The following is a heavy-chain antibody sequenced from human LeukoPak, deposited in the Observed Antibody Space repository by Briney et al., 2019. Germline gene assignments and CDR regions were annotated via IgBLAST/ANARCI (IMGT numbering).Heavy chain of an antibody. CDR1: GFSFSSYD. Sequence: PGGSLRLSCAASGFSFSSYDMHWGRHATGEGLEWVSAIGTAGDTYYPGSVKGRLTISRENAKNSLYLQMNSLRAGDTAVYYCGRGHPGEDYFDYWGQGTLVTVSS. V-gene: IGHV3-13*01. J-gene: IGHJ4*02. CDR2: IGTAGDT. CDR3: GRGHPGEDYFDY. D-gene: IGHD7-27*01.